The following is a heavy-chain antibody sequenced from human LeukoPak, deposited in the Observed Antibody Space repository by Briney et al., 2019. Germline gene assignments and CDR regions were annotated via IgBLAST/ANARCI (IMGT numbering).Heavy chain of an antibody. CDR3: ARGHQPGIAAAAGRYYYYMDV. CDR2: INHSGST. Sequence: SETLSPTCAVYGGSFSGYYWSWIRQPPGKGLEWIGEINHSGSTNYNPSLKSRVTISVDTSKNQFSLKLSSVTAADTAVYYCARGHQPGIAAAAGRYYYYMDVWGKGTTVTVSS. J-gene: IGHJ6*03. V-gene: IGHV4-34*01. D-gene: IGHD6-13*01. CDR1: GGSFSGYY.